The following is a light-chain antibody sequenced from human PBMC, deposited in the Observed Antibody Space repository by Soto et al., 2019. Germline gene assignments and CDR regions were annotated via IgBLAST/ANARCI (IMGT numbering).Light chain of an antibody. CDR1: QSLGTY. Sequence: DIQMTQSPSSLAASVGDRVTITCRASQSLGTYLNWYQHKKGKAPKIIIYAASYLQGGVPSGFNGSGSGTDFTLTISSLQPEDFATYYCQQSYAKPWTFGQGTKVDIK. CDR2: AAS. V-gene: IGKV1-39*01. CDR3: QQSYAKPWT. J-gene: IGKJ1*01.